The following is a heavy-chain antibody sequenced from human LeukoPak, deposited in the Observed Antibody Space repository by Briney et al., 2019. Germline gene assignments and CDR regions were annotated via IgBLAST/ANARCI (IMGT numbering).Heavy chain of an antibody. CDR1: RGSFSGYY. D-gene: IGHD4-11*01. CDR3: ARAQYNWNDN. CDR2: INHSGST. Sequence: SETLSLTCAVYRGSFSGYYWSWIRQPPGKGLEWIGEINHSGSTNYNPSLKSRVTISVDTSKNQFSLKLSSVTAADTAVYYCARAQYNWNDNWGQGTLVTVSS. J-gene: IGHJ5*02. V-gene: IGHV4-34*01.